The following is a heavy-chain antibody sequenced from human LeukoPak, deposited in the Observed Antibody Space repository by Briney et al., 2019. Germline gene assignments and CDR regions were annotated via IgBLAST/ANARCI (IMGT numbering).Heavy chain of an antibody. CDR3: ARDHYGSDNISWFDP. V-gene: IGHV4-4*07. D-gene: IGHD3-10*01. CDR1: GGSISSYY. J-gene: IGHJ5*02. CDR2: IYTSGST. Sequence: SETLSLTCTVSGGSISSYYWSWIRQPAGKGLEWIGRIYTSGSTNYNPSLKSRVTMSVDTSKNQFSLKLSSVTAADTAVYYCARDHYGSDNISWFDPWGQGTLVTVSS.